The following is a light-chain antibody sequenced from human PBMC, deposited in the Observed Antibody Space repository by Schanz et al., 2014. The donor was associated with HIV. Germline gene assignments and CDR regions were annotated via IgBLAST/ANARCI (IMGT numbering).Light chain of an antibody. CDR2: TDS. J-gene: IGLJ3*02. Sequence: QSVLTQPPSVSGAPGQTVTISCTGSSSNLGAGYAVHWYQFLPGTAPKLLIYTDSIRPSGVSNRFSGSKSGNTASLTISGLQAEDEADYSCSSYTDSGPWVFGGGPTLTVL. V-gene: IGLV1-40*01. CDR3: SSYTDSGPWV. CDR1: SSNLGAGYA.